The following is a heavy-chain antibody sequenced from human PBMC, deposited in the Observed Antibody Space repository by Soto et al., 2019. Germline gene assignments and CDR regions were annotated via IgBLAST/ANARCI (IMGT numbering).Heavy chain of an antibody. J-gene: IGHJ4*02. Sequence: XSVKFSYKAFVYTFTNYYMQWVRQAPGQGLEWMGIINPSGGSTTYAQKFQGRVTMTRDTSTTTVYMELSSLRSEDTAMYYCARGLGKRDYDRYWGQGTLVTVSS. V-gene: IGHV1-46*01. CDR3: ARGLGKRDYDRY. CDR1: VYTFTNYY. CDR2: INPSGGST. D-gene: IGHD3-16*01.